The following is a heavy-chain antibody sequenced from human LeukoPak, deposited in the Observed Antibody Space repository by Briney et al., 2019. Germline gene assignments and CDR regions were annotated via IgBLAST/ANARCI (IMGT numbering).Heavy chain of an antibody. J-gene: IGHJ5*02. V-gene: IGHV4-59*01. CDR2: IYYSGRN. CDR3: ARGGRWLHFNWFDP. CDR1: GGSISSYY. D-gene: IGHD5-24*01. Sequence: SETLSLTCTVSGGSISSYYWSWLRQPPGKGLEWGGNIYYSGRNSYKHSLKRGVTISVDSSKIQFSLKLCSVTAADSAVYYCARGGRWLHFNWFDPWGQGTLVTVSS.